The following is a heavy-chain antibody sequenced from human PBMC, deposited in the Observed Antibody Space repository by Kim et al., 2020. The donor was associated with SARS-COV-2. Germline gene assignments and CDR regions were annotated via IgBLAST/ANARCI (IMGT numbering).Heavy chain of an antibody. CDR2: NK. CDR3: AKDSTAVAVD. J-gene: IGHJ4*02. Sequence: NKYYADSVKGRFTISRDKSKNTLYLQMNSLRAEDTAVYYCAKDSTAVAVDWGQGTLVTVSS. V-gene: IGHV3-30*02. D-gene: IGHD6-19*01.